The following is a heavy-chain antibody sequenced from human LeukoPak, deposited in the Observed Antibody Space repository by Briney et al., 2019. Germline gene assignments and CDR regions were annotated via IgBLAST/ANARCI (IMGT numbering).Heavy chain of an antibody. J-gene: IGHJ4*02. D-gene: IGHD6-19*01. CDR2: ISYDGNTK. CDR1: GFTFSSHA. CDR3: ARDPQWQSLGYFDY. Sequence: GGSLRPSCAASGFTFSSHAMHWVRQAPGKGLEWVAVISYDGNTKHLADSVKGRFTISRDNSKNTLYLQMNNLRSDDTAVFHCARDPQWQSLGYFDYWGQGTLVTVSS. V-gene: IGHV3-30-3*01.